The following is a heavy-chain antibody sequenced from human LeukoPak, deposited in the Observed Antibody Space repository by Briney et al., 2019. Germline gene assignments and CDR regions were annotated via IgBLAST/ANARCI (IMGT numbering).Heavy chain of an antibody. D-gene: IGHD5-24*01. J-gene: IGHJ4*02. CDR3: AREFLEANYFDY. CDR1: GYTFTGYY. V-gene: IGHV1-2*02. Sequence: AXVKVSCKASGYTFTGYYMYWVRQAPGQGLEWMGWINPNSGGTNYAQKFQGRVTMTRDTSISTAYMELSRLRSDDTAVYYCAREFLEANYFDYWGQGTLVTVSS. CDR2: INPNSGGT.